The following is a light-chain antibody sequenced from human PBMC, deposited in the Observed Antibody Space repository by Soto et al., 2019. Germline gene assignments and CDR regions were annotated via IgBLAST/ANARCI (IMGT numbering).Light chain of an antibody. V-gene: IGKV3-20*01. Sequence: EIVLTQSPGTLSLSPGERATLSCRASHSLNSGYVAWYQQRPGQAPRLLIYGASTRATGVPGRFSGSGSGTDFTLTISRLQPDDFATYYCQHYNSYPWTFGQGTKV. J-gene: IGKJ1*01. CDR2: GAS. CDR1: HSLNSGY. CDR3: QHYNSYPWT.